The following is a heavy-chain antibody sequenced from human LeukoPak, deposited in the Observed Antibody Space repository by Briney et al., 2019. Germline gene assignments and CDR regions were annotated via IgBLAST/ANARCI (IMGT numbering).Heavy chain of an antibody. CDR3: AREADSGGYRLDY. Sequence: GGSLRLSCAGSGFTFSSYEMQWVRQAPGKGLEWVSYISGGSRTLYGDSVKGRFTISRDNAKNSVYLQMDKLRAEDTAVYYCAREADSGGYRLDYWGQGVLVTVSS. D-gene: IGHD3-22*01. J-gene: IGHJ4*02. CDR2: ISGGSRTL. V-gene: IGHV3-48*03. CDR1: GFTFSSYE.